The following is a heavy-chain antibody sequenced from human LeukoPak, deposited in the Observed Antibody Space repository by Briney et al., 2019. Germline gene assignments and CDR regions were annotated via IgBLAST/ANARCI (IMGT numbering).Heavy chain of an antibody. CDR1: GGSMSHAY. J-gene: IGHJ3*01. CDR3: ARRRQVTYYAPYAFDL. Sequence: SETLSLTCTVSGGSMSHAYWSWIRQSPGKGLEWLAYIYFTGISKSNPSHKSRVTISVDTSKNQVSLSQTSVTAADTAMYYCARRRQVTYYAPYAFDLWGQGTMVTVSS. D-gene: IGHD1-26*01. V-gene: IGHV4-59*08. CDR2: IYFTGIS.